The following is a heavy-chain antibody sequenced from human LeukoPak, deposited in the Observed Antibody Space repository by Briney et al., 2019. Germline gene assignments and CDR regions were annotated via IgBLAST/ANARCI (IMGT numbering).Heavy chain of an antibody. CDR3: ARGPDSGFTFDP. Sequence: GGSLRLSCAASGFTFDDYGMSWVRQAPGKGLEWVSGINWNGGSTGYADSVKGRFTISRDNAKNSLYLQMNSLRAEDTAVYYCARGPDSGFTFDPWGQGTLVTVSS. CDR1: GFTFDDYG. CDR2: INWNGGST. V-gene: IGHV3-20*04. D-gene: IGHD3-22*01. J-gene: IGHJ5*02.